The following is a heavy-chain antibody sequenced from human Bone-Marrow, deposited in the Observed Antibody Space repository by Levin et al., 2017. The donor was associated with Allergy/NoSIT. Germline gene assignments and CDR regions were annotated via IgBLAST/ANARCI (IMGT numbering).Heavy chain of an antibody. CDR2: ISYDGTDK. D-gene: IGHD5-24*01. V-gene: IGHV3-30-3*01. J-gene: IGHJ4*02. CDR3: TGTGVEVAGPFDF. Sequence: GESLKISCATSGFTFRAFAMHWVRQAPGKGLEWVASISYDGTDKYYADSVRGRFTVSRDNSKTTLYLQMNSLRAEDSAVYYCTGTGVEVAGPFDFWGQGTRVTVSS. CDR1: GFTFRAFA.